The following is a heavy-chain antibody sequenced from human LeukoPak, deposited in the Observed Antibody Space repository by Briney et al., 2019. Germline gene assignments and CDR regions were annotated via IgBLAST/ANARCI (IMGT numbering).Heavy chain of an antibody. CDR1: GFTFDDYA. J-gene: IGHJ4*02. CDR3: AKDIWSRLSLNYFDY. D-gene: IGHD2/OR15-2a*01. Sequence: GGSLRLSCAASGFTFDDYAMHWVRQAPGKGLEWVSGISWNSGSIGYADSVKGRFTTSRDNAKNSLYLQMNSLRAEDTALYYCAKDIWSRLSLNYFDYWGQGTLVTVSS. V-gene: IGHV3-9*01. CDR2: ISWNSGSI.